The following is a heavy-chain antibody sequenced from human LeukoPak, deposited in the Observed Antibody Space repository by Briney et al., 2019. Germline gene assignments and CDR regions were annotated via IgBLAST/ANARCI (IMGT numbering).Heavy chain of an antibody. CDR2: ISSSGSTI. D-gene: IGHD3-10*02. J-gene: IGHJ6*04. CDR3: AELGITMIGGV. Sequence: GGSLRLSCAASGFTFSSYEMNWVRQAAGKGLEWVSYISSSGSTIYYADSVKGRFTISRDNAKNSLYLQMNSLRAEDTAVYYCAELGITMIGGVWGKGTAVTISS. CDR1: GFTFSSYE. V-gene: IGHV3-48*03.